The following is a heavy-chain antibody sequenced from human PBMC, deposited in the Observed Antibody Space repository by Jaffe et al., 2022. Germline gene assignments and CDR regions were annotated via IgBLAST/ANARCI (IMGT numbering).Heavy chain of an antibody. Sequence: QVQLQQWGAGLLKPSETLSLTCAVYGGSFSGYYWSWIRQPPGKGLEWIGEINHSGSTNYNPSLKSRVTISVDTSKNQFSLKLSSVTAADTAVYYCARGVRGSGSYRGGYYYYYYYMDVWGKGTTVTVSS. J-gene: IGHJ6*03. V-gene: IGHV4-34*01. CDR1: GGSFSGYY. CDR3: ARGVRGSGSYRGGYYYYYYYMDV. CDR2: INHSGST. D-gene: IGHD3-10*01.